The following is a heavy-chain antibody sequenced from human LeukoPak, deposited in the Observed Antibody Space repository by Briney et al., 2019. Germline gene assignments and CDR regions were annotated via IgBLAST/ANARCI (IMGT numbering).Heavy chain of an antibody. V-gene: IGHV3-30-3*02. Sequence: GGSLRLSCVASGFTFSTYVMHWVRQAPGKGLEWVAFISYHESNKYYADSVRGRFTISRDNSKNTLYLQMNSLRAEDTAVYYCAKTPPVVPAALFDYWGQGTLVTVSS. J-gene: IGHJ4*02. D-gene: IGHD2-2*01. CDR2: ISYHESNK. CDR3: AKTPPVVPAALFDY. CDR1: GFTFSTYV.